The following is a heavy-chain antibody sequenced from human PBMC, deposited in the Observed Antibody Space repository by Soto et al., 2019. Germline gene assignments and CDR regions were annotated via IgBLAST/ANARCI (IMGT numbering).Heavy chain of an antibody. CDR2: INWNSGSI. Sequence: EVQLVESGGGLVQPGRSLRLSCAASGFTFDDYAMHWVRQAPGKGLEWVSGINWNSGSIGYGDSVKGRFAISRDNAKISLHLQMNSLSAEDTAFYYCVKDDSINGYSGHFSQWGEGTPATVSS. J-gene: IGHJ1*01. CDR3: VKDDSINGYSGHFSQ. V-gene: IGHV3-9*01. D-gene: IGHD6-13*01. CDR1: GFTFDDYA.